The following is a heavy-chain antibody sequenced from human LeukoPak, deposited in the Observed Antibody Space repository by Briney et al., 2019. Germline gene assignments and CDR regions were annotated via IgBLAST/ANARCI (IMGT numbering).Heavy chain of an antibody. CDR2: ISGSGGST. V-gene: IGHV3-23*01. CDR3: ARDSIASSKPFDY. D-gene: IGHD6-6*01. CDR1: GFTFSSYA. Sequence: PGGSLRLSCAASGFTFSSYAMSWVRQAPGKGLEWVSGISGSGGSTYYADSVKGRFTISRDNSKNTLYLQMNSLRAEDTAVYYCARDSIASSKPFDYWGQGTLVTVSS. J-gene: IGHJ4*03.